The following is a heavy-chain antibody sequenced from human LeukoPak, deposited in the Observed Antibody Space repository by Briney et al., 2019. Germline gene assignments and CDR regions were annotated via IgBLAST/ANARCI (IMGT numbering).Heavy chain of an antibody. Sequence: GGSLRLSCAASGFTFSSYSMNWVRQAPGKGLEWVSSISSSSSYIHYADSVKGRFTISRDNAKNSLYLQMNSLRAEDTAVYYCARGMVVAATGFDYWGQGTLVTVSS. CDR1: GFTFSSYS. D-gene: IGHD2-15*01. V-gene: IGHV3-21*01. CDR3: ARGMVVAATGFDY. CDR2: ISSSSSYI. J-gene: IGHJ4*02.